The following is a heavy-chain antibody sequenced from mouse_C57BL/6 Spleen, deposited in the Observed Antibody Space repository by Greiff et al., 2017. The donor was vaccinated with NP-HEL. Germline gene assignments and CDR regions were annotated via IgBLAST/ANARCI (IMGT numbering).Heavy chain of an antibody. Sequence: QVQLQQPGAELVKPGASVKMSCKASGYTFTSYWITWVKQRPGQGLEWIGDIYHGDGDTNYNGKFKGKATLTADKSSSTAYMQLSSLTSEDSAVYFCARDYGSFDYWGQGTTLTVSS. J-gene: IGHJ2*01. CDR3: ARDYGSFDY. V-gene: IGHV1-55*01. CDR1: GYTFTSYW. CDR2: IYHGDGDT. D-gene: IGHD1-1*01.